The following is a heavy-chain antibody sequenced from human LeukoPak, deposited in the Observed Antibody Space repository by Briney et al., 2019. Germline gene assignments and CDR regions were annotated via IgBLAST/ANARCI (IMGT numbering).Heavy chain of an antibody. V-gene: IGHV4-59*08. Sequence: SETLSLTCTVSGDSINSYYWSSIRQPPGKGLEWIGYIYYSGSNKYNPSIKSRVTISVDTSKNQFSLKLSSVTAADTAVYYCARSLRGYRFATDYWGQGTLVTVSS. J-gene: IGHJ4*02. CDR3: ARSLRGYRFATDY. CDR1: GDSINSYY. D-gene: IGHD5-18*01. CDR2: IYYSGSN.